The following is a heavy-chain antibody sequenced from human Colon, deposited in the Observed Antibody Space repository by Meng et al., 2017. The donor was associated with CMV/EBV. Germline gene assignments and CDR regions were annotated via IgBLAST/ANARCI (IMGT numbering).Heavy chain of an antibody. CDR3: VKGGWGDY. CDR2: ITGGGDTT. CDR1: GFNFSIYT. Sequence: GESLKISCAASGFNFSIYTMTWVRQAPGKGLEWVAGITGGGDTTYYADSVKGRFTISRDNSKNTLYPQMNSLRVEETAVFYCVKGGWGDYWGQGTVVTVSS. V-gene: IGHV3-23*01. J-gene: IGHJ4*02. D-gene: IGHD6-19*01.